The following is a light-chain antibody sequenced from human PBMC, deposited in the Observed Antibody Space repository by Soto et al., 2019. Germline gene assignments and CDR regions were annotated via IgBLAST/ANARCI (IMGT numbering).Light chain of an antibody. V-gene: IGKV2-28*01. CDR2: LGS. CDR3: MQGLQTFYT. J-gene: IGKJ2*01. CDR1: QSLLHSNGYNY. Sequence: DIVMTQSPLSQPVTPGEPASISCRSCQSLLHSNGYNYLDWYLQKPGQSPQLLIYLGSYRASGVPDRFSGSGSGTDFTLKISRVEAEDVGVYYCMQGLQTFYTFGQGTKLVIK.